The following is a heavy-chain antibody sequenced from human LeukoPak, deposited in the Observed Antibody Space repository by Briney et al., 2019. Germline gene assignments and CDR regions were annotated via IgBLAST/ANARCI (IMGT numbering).Heavy chain of an antibody. J-gene: IGHJ4*02. CDR2: INNNNGYT. CDR1: GYTFSTSG. CDR3: AKDDTIVGDF. Sequence: ASVTVSCTASGYTFSTSGITWVRQAPRQGLEWMGWINNNNGYTDYAQNLQGRVTMTTDTSTNTAYMELRGLTSADTAVYYCAKDDTIVGDFWGQRTLVTVSS. V-gene: IGHV1-18*01. D-gene: IGHD2/OR15-2a*01.